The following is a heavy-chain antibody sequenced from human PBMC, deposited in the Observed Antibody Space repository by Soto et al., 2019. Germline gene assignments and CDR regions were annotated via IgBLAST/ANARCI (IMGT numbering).Heavy chain of an antibody. V-gene: IGHV1-18*01. CDR2: VATYNNYAPDRT. D-gene: IGHD3-22*01. CDR3: ARDYYGSGYICYDTFDT. CDR1: SYTFTNYG. J-gene: IGHJ3*02. Sequence: QVQLVQSGAEVKKPGASVKVSCKASSYTFTNYGISWVRQAPGQGLAGMGWVATYNNYAPDRTHYAQKLQGRDTMTADTPTRAAYMELRSLNSDGTAVYYCARDYYGSGYICYDTFDTWGQGTMVTVSS.